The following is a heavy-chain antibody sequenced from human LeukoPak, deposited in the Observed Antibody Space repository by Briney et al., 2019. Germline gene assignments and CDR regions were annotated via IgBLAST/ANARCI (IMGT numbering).Heavy chain of an antibody. J-gene: IGHJ6*03. Sequence: PSETLSLTCTVSGGSISSYYWSWIRQPPGKGLEWIGYIYYSGSTNYKPSLKSRVTISVDTSKNQFSLKLSSVTAADTAVYYCARGAVGDYYYYYYMDVWGKGTTVTVSS. CDR3: ARGAVGDYYYYYYMDV. V-gene: IGHV4-59*01. D-gene: IGHD6-19*01. CDR1: GGSISSYY. CDR2: IYYSGST.